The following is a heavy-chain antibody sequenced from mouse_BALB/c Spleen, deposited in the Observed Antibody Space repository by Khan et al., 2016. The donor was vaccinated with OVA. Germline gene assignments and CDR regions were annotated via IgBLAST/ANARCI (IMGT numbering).Heavy chain of an antibody. CDR1: GYTFTSYW. J-gene: IGHJ2*01. Sequence: QVQLQQPGAELAKPGASVKMSCKASGYTFTSYWMHWVKQRSGQGLEWIGYINPSSGYTEYNQNFKDKATLTADKSSSTAYMQLSSLTSEDSAVYYCARDRIDYWGQGTTLTVSS. V-gene: IGHV1-7*01. CDR2: INPSSGYT. CDR3: ARDRIDY.